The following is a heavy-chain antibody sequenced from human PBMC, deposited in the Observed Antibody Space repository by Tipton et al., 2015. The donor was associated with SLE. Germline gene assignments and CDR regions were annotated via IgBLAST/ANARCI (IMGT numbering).Heavy chain of an antibody. CDR3: AKDESSGWLGGY. V-gene: IGHV3-23*01. D-gene: IGHD6-19*01. J-gene: IGHJ4*02. CDR1: GFTFSSYA. Sequence: GSLRLSCAASGFTFSSYAMSWVRQAPGKGLEWVSAIRGSGGNTYYADSVKGRFTISRDNSKNTLYLQMNSLRAEDTAVYYCAKDESSGWLGGYWGQGTLGTVAS. CDR2: IRGSGGNT.